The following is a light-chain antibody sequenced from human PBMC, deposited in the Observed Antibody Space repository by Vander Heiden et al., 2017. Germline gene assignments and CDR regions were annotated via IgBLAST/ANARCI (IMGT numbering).Light chain of an antibody. Sequence: EIVLTQSPATLSVSPGESDTLPCRALQSVSRNLAWYQQQPCHTARLLIYGASTRATVIPASFNGPGSGTEFTLTMRSLQSEDFAVYYCQQEMNGPALTF. CDR1: QSVSRN. V-gene: IGKV3-15*01. CDR2: GAS. J-gene: IGKJ4*01. CDR3: QQEMNGPALT.